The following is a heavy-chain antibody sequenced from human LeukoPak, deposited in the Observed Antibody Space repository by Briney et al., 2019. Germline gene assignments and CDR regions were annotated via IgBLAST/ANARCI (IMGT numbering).Heavy chain of an antibody. V-gene: IGHV4-59*01. Sequence: SETLSLTCTVSGGSISNYYWSWIRQPPGKGLEWIGYIYYSGSTNYNPSLKSRVTISVDTSKNPFSLKLSSVTAADTAVYYCARGWGYFDSWGQGTLVTVSS. J-gene: IGHJ4*02. CDR3: ARGWGYFDS. D-gene: IGHD7-27*01. CDR2: IYYSGST. CDR1: GGSISNYY.